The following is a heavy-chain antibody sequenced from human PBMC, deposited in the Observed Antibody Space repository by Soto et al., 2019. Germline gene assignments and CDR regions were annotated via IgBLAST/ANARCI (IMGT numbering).Heavy chain of an antibody. CDR3: ARVACSSSSCYRHDY. CDR2: IYYSGNI. D-gene: IGHD2-2*01. J-gene: IGHJ4*02. Sequence: QVQLQESGPGLVKPSQTLSLTCTVSGASISSGGHYWSWIRQHPGKGLEWIGYIYYSGNIHYNPSLKSRVTISADTSKNQFSLKLNSVTAADTAVYYCARVACSSSSCYRHDYWGQGTLVTVSS. CDR1: GASISSGGHY. V-gene: IGHV4-31*03.